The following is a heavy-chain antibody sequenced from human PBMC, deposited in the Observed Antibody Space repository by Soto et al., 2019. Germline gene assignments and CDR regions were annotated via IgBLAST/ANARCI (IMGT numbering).Heavy chain of an antibody. CDR1: GAALNSGNYY. CDR2: IYVTGAV. CDR3: ARLRIATNNYKWFDP. D-gene: IGHD2-21*01. V-gene: IGHV4-31*03. Sequence: SETLSLTCSVSGAALNSGNYYWSWIRQVPGKGLEWIGHIYVTGAVDYNPSLRDRITISQDTYERQFSLNLRLVTAADTAVYYCARLRIATNNYKWFDPWGQGTLVTVSS. J-gene: IGHJ5*02.